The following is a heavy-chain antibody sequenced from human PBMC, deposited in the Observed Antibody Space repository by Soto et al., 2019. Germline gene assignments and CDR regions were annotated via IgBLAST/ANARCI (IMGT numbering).Heavy chain of an antibody. CDR3: ARGNDWKSSTFDI. D-gene: IGHD2-21*01. J-gene: IGHJ3*02. Sequence: QVQLQESGPGLVKPSETLSLTCTVAGGSLTDHYWNWFRQSPGKGLHWIGYVYYSGGTNYNPTLKGRVTMSVDTSKNQFSLNLRSVTAADTAVYYCARGNDWKSSTFDIWGQGTMVSVS. CDR1: GGSLTDHY. CDR2: VYYSGGT. V-gene: IGHV4-59*11.